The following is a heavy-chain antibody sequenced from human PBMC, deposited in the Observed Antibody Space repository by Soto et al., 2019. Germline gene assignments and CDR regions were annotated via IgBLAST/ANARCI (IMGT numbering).Heavy chain of an antibody. J-gene: IGHJ3*01. V-gene: IGHV3-21*01. CDR2: ITDSSTYI. CDR1: GFTFSAYT. CDR3: ARDSLNTSPSDALDV. Sequence: GGSLRLSCAASGFTFSAYTMNWVRQAPGKGLEWVSSITDSSTYIYYADSVRGRFTISRDNARNSLFLQMNSLRAEDTAVYYCARDSLNTSPSDALDVWGQRTLVTVSS.